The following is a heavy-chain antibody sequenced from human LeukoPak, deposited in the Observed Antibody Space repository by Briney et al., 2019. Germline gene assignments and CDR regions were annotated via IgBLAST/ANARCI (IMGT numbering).Heavy chain of an antibody. J-gene: IGHJ5*02. CDR3: ARLGLYYYDSSGYYNWFDP. Sequence: PGGSLRLSCAASGFTFSSYSMNWVRQAPGKGLEWVSSISSSSSYIYYADSVKGRFTISRDNAKNSLYLQMNSLGAEDTAVYYCARLGLYYYDSSGYYNWFDPWGQGTLVTVSS. CDR2: ISSSSSYI. CDR1: GFTFSSYS. D-gene: IGHD3-22*01. V-gene: IGHV3-21*01.